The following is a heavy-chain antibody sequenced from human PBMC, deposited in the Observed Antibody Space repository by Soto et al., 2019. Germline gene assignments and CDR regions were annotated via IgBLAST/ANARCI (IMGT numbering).Heavy chain of an antibody. CDR3: ASEGTAMKLHY. D-gene: IGHD5-18*01. CDR2: IFTSGST. CDR1: GVSISDDY. J-gene: IGHJ4*02. Sequence: SETLSLTCTVSGVSISDDYWTWIRQPAGKGLEWIGRIFTSGSTNYNPSLRGRVTMSVDTSKNLFSLKLNSVTAADTALYYCASEGTAMKLHYWGQGALVTVSS. V-gene: IGHV4-4*07.